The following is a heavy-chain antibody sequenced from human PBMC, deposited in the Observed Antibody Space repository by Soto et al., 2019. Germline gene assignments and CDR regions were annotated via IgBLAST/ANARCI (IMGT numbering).Heavy chain of an antibody. V-gene: IGHV4-39*01. CDR2: IYSTGNT. D-gene: IGHD6-13*01. J-gene: IGHJ6*01. Sequence: QLQLQESGPGLVKPSETLSLTCTVSGDSIRSSSYWGWIRQPPGKGLEWIGSIYSTGNTYYNPSLNRQVHHTRDPSQEQFPLNVISVTAADTAVYYCRRSSRYSTDVW. CDR1: GDSIRSSSY. CDR3: RRSSRYSTDV.